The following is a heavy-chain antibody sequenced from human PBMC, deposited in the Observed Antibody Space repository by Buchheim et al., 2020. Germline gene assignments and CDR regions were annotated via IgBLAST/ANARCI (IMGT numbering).Heavy chain of an antibody. CDR2: IGTAGDT. CDR3: ARGSTGITGTTPYDY. J-gene: IGHJ4*02. D-gene: IGHD1-7*01. V-gene: IGHV3-13*04. Sequence: EVQLVESGGGLVQPGGSLRLSCAASGFTFSSYDMHWVRQATGKGLEWVSAIGTAGDTYYPGSVKGRFTISRENAKNSLYLQMNSLRAGGTAVYYCARGSTGITGTTPYDYWGQGTL. CDR1: GFTFSSYD.